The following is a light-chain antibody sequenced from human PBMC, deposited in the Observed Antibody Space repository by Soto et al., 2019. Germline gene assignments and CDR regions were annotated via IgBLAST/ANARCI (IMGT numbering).Light chain of an antibody. V-gene: IGKV1-9*01. CDR1: QDISNY. CDR3: QHLDGHPRT. CDR2: VAY. Sequence: IQLTQSPSSLSASVGDRVTITCRASQDISNYLAWYQQKPGKAPRLLIYVAYTLQAGVPSRFSGSGSGTDFTLPISSLQPEDFATYYCQHLDGHPRTFGPGTKVEIK. J-gene: IGKJ1*01.